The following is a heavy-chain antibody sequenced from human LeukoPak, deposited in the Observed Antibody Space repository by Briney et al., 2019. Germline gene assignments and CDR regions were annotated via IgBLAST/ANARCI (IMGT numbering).Heavy chain of an antibody. V-gene: IGHV1-2*06. CDR3: ARGQWLDYYYYYMDV. Sequence: GASVKVSCKASGYTFTGYYMHWVRQVPGQGLEWMGRINPNSGGTNYAQKFQGRVTMTRDTSISTAYMELSRLRSDDTAVYYCARGQWLDYYYYYMDVWGKGTTVTVSS. D-gene: IGHD6-19*01. CDR1: GYTFTGYY. J-gene: IGHJ6*03. CDR2: INPNSGGT.